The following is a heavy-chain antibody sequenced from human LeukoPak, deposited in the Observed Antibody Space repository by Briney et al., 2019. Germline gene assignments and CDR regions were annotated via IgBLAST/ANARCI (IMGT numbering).Heavy chain of an antibody. CDR1: GGSISSCY. V-gene: IGHV4-59*08. CDR3: ARHAAERLRINWFDP. CDR2: IYYSGST. Sequence: SETLSLTCTVSGGSISSCYWSWIRQPPGKGLEWIGYIYYSGSTHYNPSLKSRVTISVDTSKNQFSLKLSSVTAADTAVYYCARHAAERLRINWFDPWGQGTLVTVSS. D-gene: IGHD4-17*01. J-gene: IGHJ5*02.